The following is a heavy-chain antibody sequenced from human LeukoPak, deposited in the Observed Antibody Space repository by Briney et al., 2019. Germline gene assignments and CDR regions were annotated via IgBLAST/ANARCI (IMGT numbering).Heavy chain of an antibody. J-gene: IGHJ4*02. V-gene: IGHV3-30*02. CDR2: IRRDGSHK. CDR1: GFAFNDFA. Sequence: TGGSLRLSCAASGFAFNDFAMYWVRQAPGKGPDWVALIRRDGSHKYYAHSIKGRFTISRDNSKNTLYLQMSSLRAEDTAVYYCAKSSIMFAAGRLGSIDFWGQGTLVTVSS. CDR3: AKSSIMFAAGRLGSIDF. D-gene: IGHD6-25*01.